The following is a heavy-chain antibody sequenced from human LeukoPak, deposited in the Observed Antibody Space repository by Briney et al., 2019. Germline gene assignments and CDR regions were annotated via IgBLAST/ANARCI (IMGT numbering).Heavy chain of an antibody. CDR2: INPNSGGT. CDR3: AREGRVDSAVVLFDY. CDR1: GYTLTDYY. J-gene: IGHJ4*02. D-gene: IGHD5-18*01. Sequence: ASVKVSCKASGYTLTDYYMHWVRQAPGQGLEWMGWINPNSGGTNYAQKFQGRVTMTRDTSISTAYMELRRLRSDDTAVYYCAREGRVDSAVVLFDYWGQGTLVTVSS. V-gene: IGHV1-2*02.